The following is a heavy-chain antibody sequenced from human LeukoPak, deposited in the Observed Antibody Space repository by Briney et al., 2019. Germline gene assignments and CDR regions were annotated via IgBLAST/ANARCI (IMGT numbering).Heavy chain of an antibody. CDR3: ARSPGAVAGPIYYYYGMDV. CDR1: GYSLTSYW. Sequence: GESLKISCKGSGYSLTSYWIGWVRQMPGKGLEWMGIIYPGDSDTRYSPSFQGQVTISADKSISTAYLQWSSLKASDIAMYYCARSPGAVAGPIYYYYGMDVWGQGTTVTVSS. J-gene: IGHJ6*02. CDR2: IYPGDSDT. D-gene: IGHD6-19*01. V-gene: IGHV5-51*01.